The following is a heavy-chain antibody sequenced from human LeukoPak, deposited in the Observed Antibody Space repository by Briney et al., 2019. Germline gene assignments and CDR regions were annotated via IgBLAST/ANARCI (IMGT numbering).Heavy chain of an antibody. Sequence: GGSLRLSCVASGFTFSNYAMTWVHQAPGKGLEWVSAITGSGPTTFYAGSVKGRFTISRDNSNNLVFLEMNSLRLEDAGVYFCAKAPDSVWGNYRNIYFDSWGQGTLVAV. V-gene: IGHV3-23*01. CDR1: GFTFSNYA. CDR3: AKAPDSVWGNYRNIYFDS. D-gene: IGHD3-16*02. CDR2: ITGSGPTT. J-gene: IGHJ4*02.